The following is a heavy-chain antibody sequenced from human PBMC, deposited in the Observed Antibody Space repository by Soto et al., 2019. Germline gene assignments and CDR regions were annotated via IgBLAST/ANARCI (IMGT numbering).Heavy chain of an antibody. Sequence: PGGSLRLSXSASGFTFSSYAVHWVRQAPGKGLEYVSAISSNGGSTYYADSVKGRFTISRDNSKNTLYLQMSSLRAEDTAVYYCVKPQGYYYGMDVWGQGTTVTVSS. J-gene: IGHJ6*02. V-gene: IGHV3-64D*06. CDR1: GFTFSSYA. CDR3: VKPQGYYYGMDV. CDR2: ISSNGGST.